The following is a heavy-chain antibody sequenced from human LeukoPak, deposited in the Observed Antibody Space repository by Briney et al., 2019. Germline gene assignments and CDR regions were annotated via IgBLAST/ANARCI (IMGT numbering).Heavy chain of an antibody. CDR2: ISSSGSTI. CDR3: ARDTLGPYYYGSGSYP. J-gene: IGHJ4*02. CDR1: GFAFNSYE. D-gene: IGHD3-10*01. V-gene: IGHV3-48*03. Sequence: GGSLRLSCAASGFAFNSYEMNWVRQAPGRGLEWVSYISSSGSTIYYADSVKGRFTISRDNAKNSLYLQMNSLRAEDTAVYYCARDTLGPYYYGSGSYPWGQGTLVTVSS.